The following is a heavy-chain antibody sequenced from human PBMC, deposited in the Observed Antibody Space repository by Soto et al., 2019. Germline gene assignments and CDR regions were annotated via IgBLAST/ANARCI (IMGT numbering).Heavy chain of an antibody. Sequence: SETLSLTCTVSGGSISSYYWSWIRQPPGKGLEWIGYIYYSGSTNYNPSLKSRVTISVDTSKNQFSLKLSPVTAADTAVYYCARGSNKINYYDSSGFYHYVDYWGQGSLVTVSS. J-gene: IGHJ4*02. V-gene: IGHV4-59*01. CDR3: ARGSNKINYYDSSGFYHYVDY. D-gene: IGHD3-22*01. CDR1: GGSISSYY. CDR2: IYYSGST.